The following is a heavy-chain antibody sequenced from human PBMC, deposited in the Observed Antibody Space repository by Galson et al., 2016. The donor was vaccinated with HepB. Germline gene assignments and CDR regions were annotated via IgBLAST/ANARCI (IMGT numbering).Heavy chain of an antibody. V-gene: IGHV3-66*01. CDR2: ISSGGRT. CDR1: GFTVSGND. Sequence: SLRLSCAVSGFTVSGNDMSWVRQAPGKGLEWVSLISSGGRTHYADSVEGRFTISRDNSKNTLYLQLNSLRAEDTAVFYCARDPPRWGDYHSSGSFDHWGQGTLVTVSS. CDR3: ARDPPRWGDYHSSGSFDH. J-gene: IGHJ4*02. D-gene: IGHD3-22*01.